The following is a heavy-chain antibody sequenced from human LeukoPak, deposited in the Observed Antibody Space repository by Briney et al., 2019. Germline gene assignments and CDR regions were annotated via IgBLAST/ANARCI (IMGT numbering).Heavy chain of an antibody. V-gene: IGHV3-11*03. CDR2: ISSSSSYT. CDR3: ATRSSSYYYYGMDV. CDR1: GFTFSDYY. Sequence: GGSLRLSCAASGFTFSDYYMSWIRQAPGKGLEWVSYISSSSSYTNYADSVKGRFTISRDNAKNSLYLQMNSLRAEDTAVYYCATRSSSYYYYGMDVWGQGTTVTVSS. J-gene: IGHJ6*02. D-gene: IGHD2-2*01.